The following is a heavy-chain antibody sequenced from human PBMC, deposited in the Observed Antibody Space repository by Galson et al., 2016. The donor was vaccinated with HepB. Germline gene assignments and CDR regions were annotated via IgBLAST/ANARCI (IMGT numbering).Heavy chain of an antibody. D-gene: IGHD4-17*01. CDR3: GRALPVNLRASDI. V-gene: IGHV1-18*01. J-gene: IGHJ3*02. Sequence: SVKVSCKASGYKFSNFGVTWVRQAPGQGLEWMGMISVFNGDTNYARKFQGRVAMTTDSSTNTAYMDLGSLRSDDTAVYYCGRALPVNLRASDIWGQGTMVTISS. CDR1: GYKFSNFG. CDR2: ISVFNGDT.